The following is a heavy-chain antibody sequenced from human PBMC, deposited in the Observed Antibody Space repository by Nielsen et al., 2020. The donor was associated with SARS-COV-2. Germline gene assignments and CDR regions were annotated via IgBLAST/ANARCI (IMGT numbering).Heavy chain of an antibody. CDR3: ARDSRMATITLDY. D-gene: IGHD5-24*01. J-gene: IGHJ4*02. Sequence: GGSLRLSCVASGFTFSSYNMNWVRQAPGKGLEWVSSISSSSSYIYYADSVKGRFTISRDNAKNSLYLQMNSLRAEDTAVYYCARDSRMATITLDYWGQGTLVTVSS. CDR1: GFTFSSYN. V-gene: IGHV3-21*01. CDR2: ISSSSSYI.